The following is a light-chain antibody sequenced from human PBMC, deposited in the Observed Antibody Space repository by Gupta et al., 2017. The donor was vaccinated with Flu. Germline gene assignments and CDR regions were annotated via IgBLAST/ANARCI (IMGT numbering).Light chain of an antibody. CDR3: QQLSPYPS. CDR1: QGISNY. CDR2: SAS. V-gene: IGKV1-9*01. Sequence: DIQLTQSPSFLSASVGDRVTITCRASQGISNYLAWYQQEPGKAPKLLIYSASSLQSGVPSRFSGSGSGTEFTLTIISLQPEDIATYYCQQLSPYPSFGGGTNVEIK. J-gene: IGKJ4*01.